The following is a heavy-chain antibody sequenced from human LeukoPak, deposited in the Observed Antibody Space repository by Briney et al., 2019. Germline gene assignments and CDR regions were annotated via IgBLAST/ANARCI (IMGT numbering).Heavy chain of an antibody. V-gene: IGHV3-30-3*01. CDR2: ISFDGSNT. CDR3: ARAGYYLSPYFFDY. J-gene: IGHJ4*02. D-gene: IGHD3-3*01. CDR1: GFTFSSYS. Sequence: QSGGSLRLSCAASGFTFSSYSMSWVRQAPGKGLEWVAFISFDGSNTYYADSVKGRFTISRDNSKNTLYLQMNSLRAEDTAVYYCARAGYYLSPYFFDYWGQGTLVTVSS.